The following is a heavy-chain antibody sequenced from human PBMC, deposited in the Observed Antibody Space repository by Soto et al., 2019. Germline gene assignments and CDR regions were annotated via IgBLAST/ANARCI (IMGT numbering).Heavy chain of an antibody. CDR2: IIPIFGTA. J-gene: IGHJ3*02. Sequence: GASVKVSCKASGGTFSSYAISWVRQAPGQGLEWMGGIIPIFGTANYAQKFQGRVTITADESTSTAYMELSSLRSEDTAVYYCARAPPNSSGWYRVAFDIWGQGTMVTVS. V-gene: IGHV1-69*13. D-gene: IGHD6-19*01. CDR3: ARAPPNSSGWYRVAFDI. CDR1: GGTFSSYA.